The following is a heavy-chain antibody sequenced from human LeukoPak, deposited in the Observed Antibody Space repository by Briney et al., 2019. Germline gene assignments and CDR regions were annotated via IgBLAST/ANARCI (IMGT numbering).Heavy chain of an antibody. V-gene: IGHV4-59*08. Sequence: PSETLSLTCTVSGASSSSSYCSWIRQPPGKGLEWIGYIHYSGSTNYNPSLKSRVTISVDTSKKQFSLKLSSVTAADTAVYYCARHVDSWGAFDIWGQGTLVTVSS. J-gene: IGHJ4*02. D-gene: IGHD3-9*01. CDR3: ARHVDSWGAFDI. CDR1: GASSSSSY. CDR2: IHYSGST.